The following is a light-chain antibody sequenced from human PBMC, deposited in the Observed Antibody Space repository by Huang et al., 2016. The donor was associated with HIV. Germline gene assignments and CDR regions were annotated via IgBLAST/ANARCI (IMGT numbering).Light chain of an antibody. V-gene: IGKV3-15*01. CDR1: QNVSNN. J-gene: IGKJ4*01. CDR2: EAS. Sequence: ETLMTQFPAPLSVSPGERATLSCRASQNVSNNLAWYQQKPGQAPRAPFDEASSRATGVPGKFSASGSGIDFTLTISSLQSEDFAVYYCQQFNNWPRAFGGGTTGEIK. CDR3: QQFNNWPRA.